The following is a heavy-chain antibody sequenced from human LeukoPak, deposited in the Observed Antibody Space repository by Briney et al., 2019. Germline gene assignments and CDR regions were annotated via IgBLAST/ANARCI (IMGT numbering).Heavy chain of an antibody. CDR1: GFTFSSYA. D-gene: IGHD5-24*01. Sequence: GGSLRLSCAASGFTFSSYAMSWVRQAPGEGLEWVSGISGSGSSTNYAASVKGRFTISRDNSKNTLYLQMSSLRAEDTAVYYCAKCRDGYNPDYWGQGTLVTVSS. J-gene: IGHJ4*02. CDR2: ISGSGSST. V-gene: IGHV3-23*01. CDR3: AKCRDGYNPDY.